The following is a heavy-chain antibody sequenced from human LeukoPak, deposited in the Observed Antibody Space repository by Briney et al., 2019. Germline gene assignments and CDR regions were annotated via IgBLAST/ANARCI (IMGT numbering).Heavy chain of an antibody. Sequence: SQTLSLTCAISGDSVSSNSGAWNWIRQSPSRGLEWLGRTYYRSKWYNGYVVSVKSRITINPDTSKNQFSLHLNSVTPEDTAVYYCVGGPGSLLHWGQGILVTVSS. CDR3: VGGPGSLLH. CDR1: GDSVSSNSGA. V-gene: IGHV6-1*01. CDR2: TYYRSKWYN. J-gene: IGHJ4*02.